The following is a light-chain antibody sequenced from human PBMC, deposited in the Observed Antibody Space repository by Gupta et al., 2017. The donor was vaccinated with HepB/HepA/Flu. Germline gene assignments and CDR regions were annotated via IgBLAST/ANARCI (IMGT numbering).Light chain of an antibody. J-gene: IGLJ2*01. CDR3: QSYDSSLNGLV. CDR1: RSNIGGGYD. V-gene: IGLV1-40*01. Sequence: QSVLTQPPSVSGAPGQRVTISCTGSRSNIGGGYDVHWYQQLPGTAPKLLVYGDNNRPSGVPDRFSGSESAASAALAITGLLGEDEADYYCQSYDSSLNGLVFGGGTKLTVL. CDR2: GDN.